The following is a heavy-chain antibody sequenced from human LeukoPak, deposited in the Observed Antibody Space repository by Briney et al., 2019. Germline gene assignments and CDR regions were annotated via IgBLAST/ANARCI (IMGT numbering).Heavy chain of an antibody. V-gene: IGHV3-7*03. CDR3: ARAPEGGYVNY. Sequence: GGSLRLSCAASGFTFSSYWMSWVRQAAGKGLEWVANIKQDGSEKYYVDSVKGRFTISRDNAKNSLYLQMNSLRAEDTAVYYCARAPEGGYVNYWGQGTLVTVSS. CDR1: GFTFSSYW. CDR2: IKQDGSEK. J-gene: IGHJ4*02. D-gene: IGHD1-1*01.